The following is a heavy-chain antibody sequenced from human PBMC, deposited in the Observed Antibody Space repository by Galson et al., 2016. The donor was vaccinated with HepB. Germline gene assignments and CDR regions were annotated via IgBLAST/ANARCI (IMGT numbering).Heavy chain of an antibody. V-gene: IGHV4-30-2*01. CDR2: IYPSGII. CDR1: GGSIGTGGYS. Sequence: TLSLTCAVSGGSIGTGGYSWNWIRQTPGKGLEWIGYIYPSGIISFNPSLQSRVTISLDRYKNQFSLKVSSVTAADTAVYYCARGRADYGGNPDYWGQGTLVTVSS. D-gene: IGHD4-23*01. J-gene: IGHJ4*02. CDR3: ARGRADYGGNPDY.